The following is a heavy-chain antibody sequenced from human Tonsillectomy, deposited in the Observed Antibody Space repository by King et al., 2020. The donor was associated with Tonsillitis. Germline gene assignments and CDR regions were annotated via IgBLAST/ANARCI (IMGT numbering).Heavy chain of an antibody. D-gene: IGHD2-21*02. Sequence: VQLVESGGGLVQPGGSLRLSCAASGFTVSSYWMHWVLQAPGKGLGGGSRIHIDWGRTSDAGSGKGRFPLSRDHAKNTLYLQMNSLRAEDTAVYYCARDYCGGDCYSFDGFDYWGQGTLVTVSS. J-gene: IGHJ4*02. CDR3: ARDYCGGDCYSFDGFDY. CDR2: IHIDWGRT. V-gene: IGHV3-74*01. CDR1: GFTVSSYW.